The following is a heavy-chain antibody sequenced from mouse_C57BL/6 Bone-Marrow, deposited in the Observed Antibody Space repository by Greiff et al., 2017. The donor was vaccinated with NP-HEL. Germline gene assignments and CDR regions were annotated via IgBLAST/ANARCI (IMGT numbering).Heavy chain of an antibody. CDR1: GYAFSSSW. CDR3: ARIPNYGSSYHWYFDV. D-gene: IGHD1-1*01. CDR2: IYPGDGDT. J-gene: IGHJ1*03. V-gene: IGHV1-82*01. Sequence: QVQLQQSGPELVKPGASVKISCKASGYAFSSSWMNWVKQRPGKGLEWIGRIYPGDGDTNYNGKFKGTATLTADKSSSTAYMQLSSLTYEDSAVYFCARIPNYGSSYHWYFDVWGTGTTVTVSS.